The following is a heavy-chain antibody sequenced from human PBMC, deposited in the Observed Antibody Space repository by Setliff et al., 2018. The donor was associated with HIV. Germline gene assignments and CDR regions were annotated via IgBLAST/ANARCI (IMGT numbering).Heavy chain of an antibody. V-gene: IGHV4-59*11. Sequence: PSETLSLTCTVSGGSISSHYWSWIRQPPGKGLEWIGHIYIYNSGSTNYNPSLTSRVTISADTSRNQFSLKLTSVTAADTAIYYCARGVNFDYWGQGTQVTVSS. J-gene: IGHJ4*02. CDR3: ARGVNFDY. CDR1: GGSISSHY. D-gene: IGHD3-3*01. CDR2: IYIYNSGST.